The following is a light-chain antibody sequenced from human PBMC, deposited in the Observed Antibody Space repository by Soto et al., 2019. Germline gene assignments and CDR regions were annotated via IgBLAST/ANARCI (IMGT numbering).Light chain of an antibody. Sequence: EIVLTQSPDTLSLSPGERATLSCRASQSVTTFLAWYQQKPGQAPRLLIYDASKRATGIPARFSGSGSGTDFTLTISSLEPEDFAVYYCQQRTNWPLTFGGGTKVEIK. CDR3: QQRTNWPLT. J-gene: IGKJ4*01. CDR2: DAS. CDR1: QSVTTF. V-gene: IGKV3-11*01.